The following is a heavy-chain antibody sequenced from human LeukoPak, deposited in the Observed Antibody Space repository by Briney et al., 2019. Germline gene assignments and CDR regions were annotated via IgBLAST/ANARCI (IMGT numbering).Heavy chain of an antibody. CDR2: IYYSGST. J-gene: IGHJ5*02. D-gene: IGHD1-1*01. CDR1: GGSISSSSYY. V-gene: IGHV4-39*01. CDR3: ARHHPSARWQLSPPNGFDP. Sequence: PSETLSLTCTVSGGSISSSSYYWGWIRQPPGKGLEWIGSIYYSGSTYYHPSLKSRVTISVDTSKNHFSLKLSSVTAADTAVYYCARHHPSARWQLSPPNGFDPWGQGTLVTVSS.